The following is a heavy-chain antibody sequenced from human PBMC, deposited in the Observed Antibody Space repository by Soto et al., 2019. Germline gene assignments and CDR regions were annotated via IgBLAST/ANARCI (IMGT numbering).Heavy chain of an antibody. CDR1: GFTFSSYS. V-gene: IGHV3-48*01. CDR3: ARDEIRVRGVIIIDYYMDV. CDR2: ISSSSSTI. D-gene: IGHD3-10*01. Sequence: GGSLSLSCAASGFTFSSYSMNWVRQAPGKGLEWVSYISSSSSTIYYAVSVKGRFTISRDNAKNSLFLQMNSLRAEDTAVYYCARDEIRVRGVIIIDYYMDVWGKGTTVTVSS. J-gene: IGHJ6*03.